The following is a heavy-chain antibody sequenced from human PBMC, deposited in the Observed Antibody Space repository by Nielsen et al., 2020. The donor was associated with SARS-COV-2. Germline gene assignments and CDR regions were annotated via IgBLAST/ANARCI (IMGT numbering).Heavy chain of an antibody. CDR3: TRAPYSSGDFDF. V-gene: IGHV3-33*08. D-gene: IGHD6-25*01. CDR1: GLPFSEAW. CDR2: IWYDGSEI. J-gene: IGHJ4*02. Sequence: GESLKISCAATGLPFSEAWMTWVRQAPGKGLEWLAVIWYDGSEIYYADSVNGRFTISRDTSKNTLYLQMNSLRVEDTAVYYCTRAPYSSGDFDFWGQGTLVTVSS.